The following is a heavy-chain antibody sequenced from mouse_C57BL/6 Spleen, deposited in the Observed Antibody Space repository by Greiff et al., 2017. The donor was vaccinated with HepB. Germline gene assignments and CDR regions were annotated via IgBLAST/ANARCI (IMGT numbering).Heavy chain of an antibody. CDR3: ARDYGYDGDVYYAMDY. V-gene: IGHV5-17*01. D-gene: IGHD2-2*01. CDR2: ISSGSSTI. J-gene: IGHJ4*01. CDR1: GFTFSDYG. Sequence: EVQVVESGGGLVKPGGSLKLSCAASGFTFSDYGMHWVRQAPEKGLEWVAYISSGSSTIYYADTVKGRFTISRDNAKNTLFLQMTSLRSEDTAMYYGARDYGYDGDVYYAMDYWGQGTSVTVSS.